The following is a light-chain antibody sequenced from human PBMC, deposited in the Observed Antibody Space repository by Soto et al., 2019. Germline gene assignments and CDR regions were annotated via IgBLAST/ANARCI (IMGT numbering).Light chain of an antibody. V-gene: IGLV2-23*01. Sequence: QSVLTQPAPGSGSPGQSITISCTGTSSDVGSYNLVSWYQQHPGKVPKLIIYQGGQRPSGVSSRFSGSKSGNTASLTISGLQAEDEAEYFCSSYAGSSTLFVFGTGTKVTVL. CDR2: QGG. J-gene: IGLJ1*01. CDR1: SSDVGSYNL. CDR3: SSYAGSSTLFV.